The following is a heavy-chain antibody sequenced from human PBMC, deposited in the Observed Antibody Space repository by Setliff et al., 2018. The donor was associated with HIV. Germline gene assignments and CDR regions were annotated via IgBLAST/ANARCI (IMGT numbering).Heavy chain of an antibody. CDR1: GFTFSSYE. CDR2: ISSSGSTI. Sequence: AGGSLRLSCAASGFTFSSYEMNWVRQAPGKGLEWVSYISSSGSTIYYADSVKGRFTISRDNSKSTLYLQTNGLRVEDTAVYYCAKDGISGGAYPPYYFDYWGHGTLVTVSS. CDR3: AKDGISGGAYPPYYFDY. D-gene: IGHD2-15*01. V-gene: IGHV3-48*03. J-gene: IGHJ4*01.